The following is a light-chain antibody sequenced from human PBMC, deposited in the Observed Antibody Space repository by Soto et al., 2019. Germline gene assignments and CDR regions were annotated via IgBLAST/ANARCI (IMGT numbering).Light chain of an antibody. V-gene: IGKV4-1*01. CDR2: WAS. CDR3: QQFYSTPHT. J-gene: IGKJ2*01. Sequence: DIVMTQSPDSLAVSLGERATINCKSSQSVLYSPNNRNCLAWFQQKPGQPPKLLIYWASTRESGVPDRFSGSGSGTDFTLTISSLQAEDVEVYYCQQFYSTPHTFGQGTKLEIK. CDR1: QSVLYSPNNRNC.